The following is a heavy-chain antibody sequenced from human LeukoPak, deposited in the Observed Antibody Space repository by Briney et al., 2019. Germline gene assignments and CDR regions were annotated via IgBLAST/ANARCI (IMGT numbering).Heavy chain of an antibody. CDR2: INPSGGST. CDR3: ARSTVTSAFDY. V-gene: IGHV1-46*01. CDR1: GYTFTSYY. D-gene: IGHD4-17*01. Sequence: ASVKVSCKASGYTFTSYYMHWVRRAPGQGLGWMGIINPSGGSTSYAQKFQGRVTMTRDTSTSTVYMELSSLRSEDTAVYYCARSTVTSAFDYWGQGTLVTVSS. J-gene: IGHJ4*02.